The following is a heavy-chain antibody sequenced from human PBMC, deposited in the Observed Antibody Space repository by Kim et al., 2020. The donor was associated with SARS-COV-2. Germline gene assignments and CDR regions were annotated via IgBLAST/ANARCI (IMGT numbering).Heavy chain of an antibody. D-gene: IGHD3-3*01. CDR3: ARSGTITIFGVVIVSGDYYYMDV. CDR2: INPNSGGT. CDR1: GYTFTGYY. J-gene: IGHJ6*03. V-gene: IGHV1-2*02. Sequence: ASVKVSCKASGYTFTGYYMHWVRQAPGQELEWMGWINPNSGGTNYAQKFQGRVTMTRDTSISTAYMELSRLRSDDTAVYYCARSGTITIFGVVIVSGDYYYMDVWGKGTTVTVSS.